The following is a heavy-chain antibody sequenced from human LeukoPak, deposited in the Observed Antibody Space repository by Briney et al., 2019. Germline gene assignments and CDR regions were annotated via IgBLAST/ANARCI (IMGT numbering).Heavy chain of an antibody. CDR1: GFTFSNYS. D-gene: IGHD2-2*01. CDR2: ISSSSTSI. J-gene: IGHJ4*02. Sequence: GGSLRLSCEASGFTFSNYSMNWVRQAPGKGLEWVSSISSSSTSIYYADSVKGRFTISRDNAKNSLYLQMNSLRAEDTAVYYCARRYCTSTNCYAFDYWGQGTLVTVSS. V-gene: IGHV3-21*01. CDR3: ARRYCTSTNCYAFDY.